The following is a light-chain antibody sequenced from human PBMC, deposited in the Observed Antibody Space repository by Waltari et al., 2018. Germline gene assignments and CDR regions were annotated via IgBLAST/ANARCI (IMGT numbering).Light chain of an antibody. V-gene: IGKV1-9*01. Sequence: IQLTQSPSSLSASVGDRVTITCRASQGISRSLAWYQQKPGKAPNLLIYAASTLQNGVPPRFSGSGSGTDFTLSISSLQPEDFATYYCQQLNSYPVIFGRGTKVEIK. J-gene: IGKJ4*01. CDR3: QQLNSYPVI. CDR2: AAS. CDR1: QGISRS.